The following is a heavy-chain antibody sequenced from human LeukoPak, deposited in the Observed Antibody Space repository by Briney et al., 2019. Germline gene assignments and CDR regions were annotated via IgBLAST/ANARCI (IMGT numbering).Heavy chain of an antibody. CDR3: ARETRGGTYRYNFLDY. D-gene: IGHD3-16*02. J-gene: IGHJ4*02. CDR1: GFTFSNFD. CDR2: NDSSGTVR. Sequence: GGSLRLSCAASGFTFSNFDMTWVRQAPGKGLGWLSYNDSSGTVRNYADSVNRRFTISRDNAKNSLHLQMGSLRAEDTAVYYCARETRGGTYRYNFLDYWGLGTLVTVSS. V-gene: IGHV3-48*03.